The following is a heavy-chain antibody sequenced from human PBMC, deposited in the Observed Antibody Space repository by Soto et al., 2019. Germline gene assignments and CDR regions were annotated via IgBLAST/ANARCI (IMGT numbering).Heavy chain of an antibody. Sequence: PGGSLRLSCAASGFTFNTFWMIWVRQAPGKGLEWVATIKPDGSAKDYVASVKGRFTISRDNAKNSLFLQMNSLRAEDTAVYYCRIGHYADYWTQGTLVTVSS. CDR3: RIGHYADY. J-gene: IGHJ4*02. CDR2: IKPDGSAK. CDR1: GFTFNTFW. V-gene: IGHV3-7*01.